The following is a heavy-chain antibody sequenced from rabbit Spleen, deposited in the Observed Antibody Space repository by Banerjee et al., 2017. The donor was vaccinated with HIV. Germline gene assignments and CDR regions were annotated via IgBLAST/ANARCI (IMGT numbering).Heavy chain of an antibody. CDR2: INTYTGKS. V-gene: IGHV1S45*01. Sequence: QEQLEESGGGLVKPEGSLTLTCKASGFSFSDRDVMCWVRQAPGKGLEWIACINTYTGKSVYASWATGRITISKTSSTTVTLQMTRLTAADTATYFCARDTSTSFSSYGMDLWGQGTLVTVS. D-gene: IGHD1-1*01. J-gene: IGHJ6*01. CDR3: ARDTSTSFSSYGMDL. CDR1: GFSFSDRDV.